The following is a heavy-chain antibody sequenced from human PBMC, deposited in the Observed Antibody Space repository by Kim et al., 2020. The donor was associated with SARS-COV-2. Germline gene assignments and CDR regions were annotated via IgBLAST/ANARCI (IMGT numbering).Heavy chain of an antibody. D-gene: IGHD3-16*02. CDR1: GFTFSTYW. CDR2: IDTDGGIT. V-gene: IGHV3-74*01. Sequence: GGSLRLSCAASGFTFSTYWFHWVRQVPGEGLVWVSRIDTDGGITNYADFVKGRFTISRDNAKNTLYLQMDSLRAEDTAVYFCARDLSGRDDYWSQGTLVTVSS. J-gene: IGHJ4*02. CDR3: ARDLSGRDDY.